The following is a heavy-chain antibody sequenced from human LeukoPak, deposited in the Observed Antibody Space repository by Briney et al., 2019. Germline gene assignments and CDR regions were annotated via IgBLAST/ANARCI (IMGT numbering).Heavy chain of an antibody. V-gene: IGHV1-2*02. D-gene: IGHD3-16*01. CDR2: IKPNSGGT. Sequence: ASVKVSCKASGYTFTGHSMYWVRQAPGQGLEWMGWIKPNSGGTNYAQKFQGRVTMTRDTSISTAYMELSRLRSDDTAVYYCARSDNYDYVWGVLGSGAFDIWGQGTMVTVSS. CDR1: GYTFTGHS. CDR3: ARSDNYDYVWGVLGSGAFDI. J-gene: IGHJ3*02.